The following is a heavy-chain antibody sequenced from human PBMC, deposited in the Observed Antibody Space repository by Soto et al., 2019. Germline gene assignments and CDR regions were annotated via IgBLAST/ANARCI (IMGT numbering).Heavy chain of an antibody. Sequence: GGSLRLSCAGSGFTFSGYAMSWVRQAPGKGLEWVSGIGGSGGNTFYAEFVKGRFTISRDNSKNTLYLQMNSLRADDTAVYYCAKEGPFDYWGQGTLVTVSS. J-gene: IGHJ4*02. V-gene: IGHV3-23*01. CDR1: GFTFSGYA. CDR2: IGGSGGNT. CDR3: AKEGPFDY.